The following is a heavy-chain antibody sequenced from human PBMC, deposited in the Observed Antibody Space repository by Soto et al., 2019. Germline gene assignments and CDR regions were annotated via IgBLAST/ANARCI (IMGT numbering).Heavy chain of an antibody. V-gene: IGHV3-48*03. D-gene: IGHD6-13*01. CDR1: GFIFSTYE. CDR3: ARGYSGRWSRGRYFEL. Sequence: AGGSLRLYCAASGFIFSTYEMNWVRPAPGKGLEWLSHITSSGYNTYYAESVKGRFTISRDNAKNLLYLEMNSLRAEDTAVYYCARGYSGRWSRGRYFELWGQGALVAVSP. CDR2: ITSSGYNT. J-gene: IGHJ4*02.